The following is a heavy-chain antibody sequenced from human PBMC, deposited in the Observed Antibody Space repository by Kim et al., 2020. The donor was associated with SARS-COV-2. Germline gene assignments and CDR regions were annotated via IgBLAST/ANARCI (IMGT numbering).Heavy chain of an antibody. CDR1: GFTFSSYE. CDR3: ARERIDRRTMIVVANDY. CDR2: ISSSGSTI. V-gene: IGHV3-48*03. Sequence: GGSLRLSCAASGFTFSSYEMNWVRQAPGKGLEWVSYISSSGSTIYYADSVKGRFTISRDNAKNSLYLQMNSLRAEDTAVYYCARERIDRRTMIVVANDYWGQGTLVTVSS. J-gene: IGHJ4*02. D-gene: IGHD3-22*01.